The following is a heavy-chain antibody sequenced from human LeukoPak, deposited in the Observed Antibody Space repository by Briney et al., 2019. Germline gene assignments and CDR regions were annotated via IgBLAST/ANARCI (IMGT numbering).Heavy chain of an antibody. CDR3: ARHEYSGSYYGLSWFDP. V-gene: IGHV4-39*01. CDR2: IYYSGST. D-gene: IGHD1-26*01. CDR1: GGSISSSGYY. J-gene: IGHJ5*02. Sequence: PSETLSLTCTVSGGSISSSGYYWGWIRQPPGKGLEWIASIYYSGSTYDNPYLKSRITITVDTSKNQLSLKLSPLTAADTAVYYCARHEYSGSYYGLSWFDPWGQGTLVTVSS.